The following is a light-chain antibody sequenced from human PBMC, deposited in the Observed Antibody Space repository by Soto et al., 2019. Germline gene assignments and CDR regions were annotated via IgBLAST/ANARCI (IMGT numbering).Light chain of an antibody. J-gene: IGKJ1*01. CDR1: QSVASSY. Sequence: EVVLTQSPGTLSLSPGERVTLSCRASQSVASSYLAWYQQKPGRAPRLLFYSASSRATGIPDRFSGSGSGTDFTLTISRLEPEDFAVYYCQQYEAVVTFGQGTKVEI. CDR3: QQYEAVVT. V-gene: IGKV3-20*01. CDR2: SAS.